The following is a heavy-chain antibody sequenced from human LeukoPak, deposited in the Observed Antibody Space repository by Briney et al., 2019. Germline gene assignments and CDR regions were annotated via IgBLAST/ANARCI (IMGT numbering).Heavy chain of an antibody. CDR2: ISGYNGNT. V-gene: IGHV1-18*01. Sequence: ASVKVSCKASGYTFTRYGLSWVRQAPGQRLEWMGWISGYNGNTFYAQKFQGRVTMTTDTSTTTAYMELRSLRSDATAVYYCARDLNYYDSSVYYDTFDMWGQGTMVTASS. J-gene: IGHJ3*02. CDR1: GYTFTRYG. D-gene: IGHD3-22*01. CDR3: ARDLNYYDSSVYYDTFDM.